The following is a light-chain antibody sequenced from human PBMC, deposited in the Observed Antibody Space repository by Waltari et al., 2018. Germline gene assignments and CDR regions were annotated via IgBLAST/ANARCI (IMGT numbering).Light chain of an antibody. V-gene: IGKV3-11*01. Sequence: DIVLTQPPPTLSFSPAELATLSCRASQSVSSYLAWYQQKPGQAPRLLIYDASNRATGIPARFSGSGSGTDFTLTISSLEPEDFAVYYCQQRSNWPTFGQGTRLEIK. J-gene: IGKJ5*01. CDR1: QSVSSY. CDR2: DAS. CDR3: QQRSNWPT.